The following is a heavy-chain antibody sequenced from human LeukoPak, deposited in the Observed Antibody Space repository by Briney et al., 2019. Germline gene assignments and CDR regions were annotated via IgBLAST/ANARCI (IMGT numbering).Heavy chain of an antibody. D-gene: IGHD3-9*01. CDR1: GFTFSSYA. V-gene: IGHV3-23*01. J-gene: IGHJ6*02. Sequence: PGGSLRLSCAASGFTFSSYAMSWVRQAPGKGLEWVSAISGSGGSTYYADSVKGRFTISRDNSKNTLYLQMNSLRAEDTAVYYCAKDSILTGYGAPFLYYGMDVWGQGTTVTVSS. CDR3: AKDSILTGYGAPFLYYGMDV. CDR2: ISGSGGST.